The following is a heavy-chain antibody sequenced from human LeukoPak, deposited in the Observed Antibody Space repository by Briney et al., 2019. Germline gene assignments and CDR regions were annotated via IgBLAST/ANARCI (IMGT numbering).Heavy chain of an antibody. CDR1: GFTFSTYS. V-gene: IGHV3-30*04. D-gene: IGHD3-10*02. J-gene: IGHJ6*04. Sequence: GRSLRLSCAASGFTFSTYSMHWVRQAPGKGLEWVAIISYDGSKKYYADSVKGRFTISRDNAKNSLYMQMNSLRAEDTAVYYCAELGITMIGGVWGKGTTVTISS. CDR2: ISYDGSKK. CDR3: AELGITMIGGV.